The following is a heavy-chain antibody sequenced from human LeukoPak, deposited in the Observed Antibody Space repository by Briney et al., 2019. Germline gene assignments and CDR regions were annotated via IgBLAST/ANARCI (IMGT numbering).Heavy chain of an antibody. CDR1: GFTFSSYW. Sequence: GGSLRLSCAASGFTFSSYWMHWVRHAPGKGLVWVSRINSDGSTTRYADSVKGRFTISRDNAKNTLYLQMNSLRVEDTAVYYCAGDTTITHQRDYWGQGTLVTVSS. D-gene: IGHD5-24*01. V-gene: IGHV3-74*01. J-gene: IGHJ4*02. CDR3: AGDTTITHQRDY. CDR2: INSDGSTT.